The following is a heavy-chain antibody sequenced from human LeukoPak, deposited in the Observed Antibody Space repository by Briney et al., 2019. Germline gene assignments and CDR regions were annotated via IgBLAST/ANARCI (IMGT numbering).Heavy chain of an antibody. CDR2: IYYSGST. D-gene: IGHD7-27*01. CDR1: GGSISSSSYY. J-gene: IGHJ4*02. Sequence: TASETLSLTCTVSGGSISSSSYYWGWIRQPPGKGLEWIGSIYYSGSTYYNPSLKGRVTISVDASKNQFSLKLSSVTAADTAVYYCARLRGVYHVLWGIDYWGQGTLVTVSS. CDR3: ARLRGVYHVLWGIDY. V-gene: IGHV4-39*01.